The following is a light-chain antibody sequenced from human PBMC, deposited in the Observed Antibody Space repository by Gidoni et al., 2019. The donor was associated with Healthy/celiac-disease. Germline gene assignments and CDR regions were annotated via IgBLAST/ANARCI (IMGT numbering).Light chain of an antibody. V-gene: IGKV3-11*01. CDR3: QQRSNWPPLT. CDR2: DAS. CDR1: QTVSSY. Sequence: IMLTHSPPTLSSSPGARATSSCRASQTVSSYLAWYQQKPGQAPRLLIYDASNRATGIPARFSGGGSGTDFTLTISSLEPEDFAVYYCQQRSNWPPLTFGGGTKVEIK. J-gene: IGKJ4*01.